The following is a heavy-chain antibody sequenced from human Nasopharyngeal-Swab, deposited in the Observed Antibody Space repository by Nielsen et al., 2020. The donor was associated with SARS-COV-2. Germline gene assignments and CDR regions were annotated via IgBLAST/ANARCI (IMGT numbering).Heavy chain of an antibody. CDR2: ISGSGGST. Sequence: GGSLRLSCAASGFTFSSYAMSGVRQAPGTGLEWVSAISGSGGSTYYADSVKGRFTISRDNSKNTLYLQMNSLRAEDTAVYYCSKGGSAEWLAFSYYGMDVWGQGTTVTVSS. V-gene: IGHV3-23*01. D-gene: IGHD6-19*01. CDR3: SKGGSAEWLAFSYYGMDV. CDR1: GFTFSSYA. J-gene: IGHJ6*02.